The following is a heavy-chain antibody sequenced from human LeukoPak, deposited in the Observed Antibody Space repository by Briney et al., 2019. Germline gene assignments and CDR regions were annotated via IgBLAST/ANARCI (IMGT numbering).Heavy chain of an antibody. CDR1: GGSISSDY. J-gene: IGHJ3*02. CDR3: AKTRRTANDAFDI. Sequence: PSETLSLTCTVSGGSISSDYWTWIRQPPGKALEWIGYMYYSGSTNYNPSLKSRVTISIDTSNNQFSLKLSPVTAADTAVYYCAKTRRTANDAFDIWGQGTMVTVSS. V-gene: IGHV4-59*01. CDR2: MYYSGST.